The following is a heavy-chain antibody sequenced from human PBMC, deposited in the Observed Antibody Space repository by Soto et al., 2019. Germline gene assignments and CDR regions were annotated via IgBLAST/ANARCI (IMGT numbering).Heavy chain of an antibody. CDR2: ISAYNGNT. CDR1: GYTFTSYG. J-gene: IGHJ5*02. V-gene: IGHV1-18*01. D-gene: IGHD1-26*01. Sequence: ASVKVSCKASGYTFTSYGISWVRQAPGQGLEWMGWISAYNGNTNYAQKLQGRVTMTTDTSTSTAYMELRSLRSDDTAVYYCARDLRGSYYLYNWFDPWGQGTLVTVSS. CDR3: ARDLRGSYYLYNWFDP.